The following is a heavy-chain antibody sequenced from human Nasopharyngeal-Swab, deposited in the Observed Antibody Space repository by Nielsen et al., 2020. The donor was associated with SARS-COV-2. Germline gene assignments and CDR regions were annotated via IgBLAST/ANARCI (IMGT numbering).Heavy chain of an antibody. D-gene: IGHD3-3*01. CDR2: INGGNGNT. V-gene: IGHV1-3*01. CDR1: GYTFTSYA. J-gene: IGHJ4*02. CDR3: AMQLPIFDFDFWSGLAY. Sequence: ASVKVSCKASGYTFTSYAMHWVRQAPGQRLEWMGWINGGNGNTKYSQRFQGRVTISRDTSANTAYMDLTSLRSEDTAVYYCAMQLPIFDFDFWSGLAYWGQGTPVTVSS.